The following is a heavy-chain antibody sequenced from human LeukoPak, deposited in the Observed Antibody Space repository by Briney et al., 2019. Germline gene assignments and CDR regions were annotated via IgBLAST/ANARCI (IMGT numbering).Heavy chain of an antibody. J-gene: IGHJ4*02. D-gene: IGHD3-3*01. CDR1: GSTFANYW. CDR3: ARLSTRLLDH. CDR2: IYPGDSDT. Sequence: GESLQISCKGSGSTFANYWIGWVLQLPGKSLEWMGIIYPGDSDTKYSPSFQGQVTMSVDKSINTAYLQWGSLKASDTAMYYCARLSTRLLDHWGQGTRVTVPS. V-gene: IGHV5-51*01.